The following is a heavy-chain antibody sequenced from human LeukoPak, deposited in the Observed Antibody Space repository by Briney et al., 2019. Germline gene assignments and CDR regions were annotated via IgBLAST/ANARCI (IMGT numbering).Heavy chain of an antibody. CDR2: IYYSGST. J-gene: IGHJ4*02. CDR1: VGSISSNSYY. CDR3: ARDQVYSTSAFDY. V-gene: IGHV4-39*07. D-gene: IGHD6-6*01. Sequence: PSETLSLTCTVSVGSISSNSYYWGWIRQPPGKGLEWIGSIYYSGSTYYNPSLKSRVTISVDTSKNQSSLKLRSVTDADTAVYYCARDQVYSTSAFDYWGQGTLVTVSS.